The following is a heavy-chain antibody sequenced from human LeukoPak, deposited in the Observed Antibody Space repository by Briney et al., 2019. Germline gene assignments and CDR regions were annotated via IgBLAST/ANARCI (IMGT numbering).Heavy chain of an antibody. J-gene: IGHJ3*02. CDR3: ARVGGCSSSSCYAFDI. CDR1: GFSISSGYY. V-gene: IGHV4-38-2*01. Sequence: SETLSLTCAVSGFSISSGYYWGWIRQPPGKGLEFIGSIYHSGSTFYSPSLKSRVTISVDTSKIQFSLKLSSVTAADTAVIYCARVGGCSSSSCYAFDIWGQGTVVTVSS. D-gene: IGHD2-2*01. CDR2: IYHSGST.